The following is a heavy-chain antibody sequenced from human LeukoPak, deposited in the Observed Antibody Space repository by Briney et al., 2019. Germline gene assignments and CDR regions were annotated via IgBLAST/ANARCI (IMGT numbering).Heavy chain of an antibody. CDR2: IKQDGSEK. D-gene: IGHD2/OR15-2a*01. CDR3: ARGAFYDY. CDR1: GFTFSSYW. Sequence: GGSLRLSCAASGFTFSSYWMSWVRQAPGKGLEWVANIKQDGSEKYYVDSVKGRFTISRDNSKNTLYLQMNSLRAEDTALYFCARGAFYDYWGQGTLVTVSS. V-gene: IGHV3-7*03. J-gene: IGHJ4*02.